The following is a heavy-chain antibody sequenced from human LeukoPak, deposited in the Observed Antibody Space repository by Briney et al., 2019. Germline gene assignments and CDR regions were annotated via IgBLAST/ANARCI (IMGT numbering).Heavy chain of an antibody. D-gene: IGHD5-18*01. Sequence: PGRSLRLSCAGSGFTFSSYVMHWVRQAPGRGLEGVSSLSEGGDTAYYADSVKGRFTIYRDNSRDTLYLQVNSLRADDTALYYCAFSPLGDNYGFPYWGQGALVIVSS. J-gene: IGHJ4*02. CDR1: GFTFSSYV. V-gene: IGHV3-23*01. CDR3: AFSPLGDNYGFPY. CDR2: LSEGGDTA.